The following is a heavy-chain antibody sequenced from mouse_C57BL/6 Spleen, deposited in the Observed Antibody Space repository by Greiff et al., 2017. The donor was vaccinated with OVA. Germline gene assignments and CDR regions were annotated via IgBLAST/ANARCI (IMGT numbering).Heavy chain of an antibody. V-gene: IGHV1-55*01. D-gene: IGHD1-1*01. J-gene: IGHJ4*01. CDR1: GYTFTSYW. CDR2: IYPGSGST. CDR3: APSRYYGRDYAMDY. Sequence: QVQLQQPGAELVKPGASVKMSCKASGYTFTSYWITWVKQRPGQGLEWIGDIYPGSGSTNYNEKFKSKATLTVDTSSSTAYMQLSSLTSEDSAVYYCAPSRYYGRDYAMDYWGQGTSVTVAA.